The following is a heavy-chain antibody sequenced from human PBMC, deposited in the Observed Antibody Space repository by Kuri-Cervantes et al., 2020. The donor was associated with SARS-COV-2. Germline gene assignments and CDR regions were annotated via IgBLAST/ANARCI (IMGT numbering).Heavy chain of an antibody. CDR2: IYYSGST. Sequence: SETLSLTCTVSGGSISSHYWSWIRQPPGKGLEWIGYIYYSGSTNYNPSLKSRVTISVDTSKNQFSLKLSSVTAADTAVYYCARLGWDFWSGYRNYYYYYMDVWGKGTTVTVSS. J-gene: IGHJ6*03. D-gene: IGHD3-3*01. CDR1: GGSISSHY. V-gene: IGHV4-59*11. CDR3: ARLGWDFWSGYRNYYYYYMDV.